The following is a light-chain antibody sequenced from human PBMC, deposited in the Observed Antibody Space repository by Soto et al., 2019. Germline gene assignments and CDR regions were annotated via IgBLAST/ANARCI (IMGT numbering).Light chain of an antibody. CDR1: QSVSSTY. V-gene: IGKV3-20*01. CDR2: GAS. Sequence: EIVLTRSPGTLSLSPGERATLSCRASQSVSSTYLGWYQQKPGQAPRLLIYGASNRATGIPDRFSGSGSGTDFTLTISRLEPEDFAVYYCQQYGGSPFTFGPGTKVDIK. CDR3: QQYGGSPFT. J-gene: IGKJ3*01.